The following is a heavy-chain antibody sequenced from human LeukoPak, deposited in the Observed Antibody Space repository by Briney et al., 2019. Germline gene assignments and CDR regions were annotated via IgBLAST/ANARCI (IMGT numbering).Heavy chain of an antibody. V-gene: IGHV3-30*18. D-gene: IGHD2-15*01. J-gene: IGHJ4*02. CDR1: GFTFSSYG. CDR2: ISYDGSNK. CDR3: AKDGAVVVAAGLDY. Sequence: GGSLRLSCAASGFTFSSYGMHWVRQAPGKGLEWVALISYDGSNKYYADSVKGRFTISRDNSKNTLYLQMNSLRAEDTAVYYCAKDGAVVVAAGLDYWGQGTLVTVSS.